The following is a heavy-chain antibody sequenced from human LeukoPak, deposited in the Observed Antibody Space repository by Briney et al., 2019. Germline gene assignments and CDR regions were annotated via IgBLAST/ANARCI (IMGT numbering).Heavy chain of an antibody. CDR3: ARGRWIIA. Sequence: TSETLSLTCAVYGGSFSGYYWSWIRQPPGKGLEWIGEINHSGSTNYNPSLKSRVTISVDTSKNQFSLKLSSVTAADTAVYYCARGRWIIAWGQGTLVTVSS. J-gene: IGHJ5*02. CDR2: INHSGST. V-gene: IGHV4-34*01. CDR1: GGSFSGYY. D-gene: IGHD5-12*01.